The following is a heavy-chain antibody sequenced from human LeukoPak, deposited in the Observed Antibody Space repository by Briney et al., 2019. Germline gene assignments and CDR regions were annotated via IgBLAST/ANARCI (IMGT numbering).Heavy chain of an antibody. Sequence: SETLSLTCTVSGDSISSADYYWTWIRQPPGKGLELVGFIYYSGSTKYNPSLKSRVTISAATSKTQFSLRLSYATAADTAVYYCARIRRPHWYLDLWGRGTLVTVSS. J-gene: IGHJ2*01. CDR3: ARIRRPHWYLDL. CDR1: GDSISSADYY. V-gene: IGHV4-30-4*08. D-gene: IGHD3-3*01. CDR2: IYYSGST.